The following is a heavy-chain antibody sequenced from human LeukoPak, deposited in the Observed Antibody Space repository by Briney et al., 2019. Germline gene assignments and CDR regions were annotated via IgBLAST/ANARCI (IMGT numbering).Heavy chain of an antibody. V-gene: IGHV1-2*02. CDR2: INPYSGGT. J-gene: IGHJ4*02. CDR1: GYIFTGYY. CDR3: ARDSSGWYRGYFDY. Sequence: ASVKVSCKASGYIFTGYYMHWGRKAPGQGLEWMGWINPYSGGTNYAQKFQGRVTMTRGTSISTAYMELSRLRSDDTAVYYCARDSSGWYRGYFDYWGQGTLVTVSS. D-gene: IGHD6-19*01.